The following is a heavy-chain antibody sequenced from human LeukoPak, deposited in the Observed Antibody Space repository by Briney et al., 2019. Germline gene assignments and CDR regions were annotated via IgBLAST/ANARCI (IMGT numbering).Heavy chain of an antibody. V-gene: IGHV1-8*01. J-gene: IGHJ6*03. CDR3: ARTLGDSSGYYDYYYYMDV. D-gene: IGHD3-22*01. CDR2: MNPNSGNT. Sequence: GASVKVSCKASGYTFTSYDINWVRQATGQGLEWMGWMNPNSGNTGYAQKFQGRVTMTRNTSISTAYMELSSLRSEDTAVYYCARTLGDSSGYYDYYYYMDVWGQGTTVTVSS. CDR1: GYTFTSYD.